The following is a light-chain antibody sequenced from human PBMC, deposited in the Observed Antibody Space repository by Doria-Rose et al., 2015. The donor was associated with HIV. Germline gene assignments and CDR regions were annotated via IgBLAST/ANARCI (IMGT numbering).Light chain of an antibody. J-gene: IGKJ3*01. CDR1: QSVSSN. CDR3: QQRSNWPPIFT. V-gene: IGKV3-11*01. CDR2: DAS. Sequence: EIVLTQSPATLSLSPGERATPSCRASQSVSSNLAWYQQKPGQAPRLLIYDASNRATGIPARFSGSGSGTDFTLTISSLEPEDFGVYFCQQRSNWPPIFTFGPGTKVDI.